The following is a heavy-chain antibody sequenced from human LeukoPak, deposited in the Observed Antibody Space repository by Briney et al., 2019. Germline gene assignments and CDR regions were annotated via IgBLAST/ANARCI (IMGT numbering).Heavy chain of an antibody. D-gene: IGHD2-2*01. V-gene: IGHV5-51*01. CDR2: IYPGDSDT. CDR3: ATLKKGYCSSTSCYGDAFDI. J-gene: IGHJ3*02. CDR1: GYGFTSYW. Sequence: GESLQISCKGSGYGFTSYWIGWVRQMPGKGLEWMGIIYPGDSDTRYSPSFQGQVTISADKSISTAYLQWSSLKASDTAMYYCATLKKGYCSSTSCYGDAFDIWGQGTMVTVSS.